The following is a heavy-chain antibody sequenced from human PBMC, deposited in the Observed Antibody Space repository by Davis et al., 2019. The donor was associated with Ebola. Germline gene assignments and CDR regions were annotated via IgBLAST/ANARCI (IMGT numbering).Heavy chain of an antibody. Sequence: GESLKISCAASGFTTSSYAMSWVRQAPGKGLEWVSGISGSGASTYYADSVKGRFTISRDNSKNTLYLQMNSLRADDTAVYYCAKGLGASDWYAFDYWGQRALVTVSS. D-gene: IGHD6-19*01. J-gene: IGHJ4*02. V-gene: IGHV3-23*01. CDR2: ISGSGAST. CDR3: AKGLGASDWYAFDY. CDR1: GFTTSSYA.